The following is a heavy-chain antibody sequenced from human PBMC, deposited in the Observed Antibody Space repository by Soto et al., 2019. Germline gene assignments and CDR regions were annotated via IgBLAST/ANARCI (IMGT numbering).Heavy chain of an antibody. J-gene: IGHJ6*01. CDR1: GFSLSTGGVA. Sequence: QITLEESAPTLVRPTQTLTLSCIFSGFSLSTGGVAVGWIRQPPGKALEWLALIYWNDDKLYSPSLKTRLTVTQDTYKTQVVLTMTYVGPVDTATYYCADKLRYLDTLDVWGRGTTVTVSS. CDR3: ADKLRYLDTLDV. CDR2: IYWNDDK. V-gene: IGHV2-5*01. D-gene: IGHD3-9*01.